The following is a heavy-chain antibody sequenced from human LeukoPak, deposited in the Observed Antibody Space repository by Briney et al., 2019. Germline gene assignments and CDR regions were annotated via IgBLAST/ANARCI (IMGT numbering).Heavy chain of an antibody. Sequence: PGGSLRLSCAASGFTFSDFGMHWFRQAPGKGLEWVANIKQDGSEKYYVDSVKGRFTISRDNAKNSLYLQMNSLRAEDTAVYYCARETSSGWYEGLFDYWGQGTLVTVSS. CDR3: ARETSSGWYEGLFDY. CDR2: IKQDGSEK. CDR1: GFTFSDFG. J-gene: IGHJ4*02. D-gene: IGHD6-19*01. V-gene: IGHV3-7*01.